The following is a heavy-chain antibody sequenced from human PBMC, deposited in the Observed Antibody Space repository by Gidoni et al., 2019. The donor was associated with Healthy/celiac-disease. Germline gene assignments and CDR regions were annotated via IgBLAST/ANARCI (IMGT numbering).Heavy chain of an antibody. J-gene: IGHJ6*02. CDR1: AFTLSTHC. D-gene: IGHD2-2*02. CDR2: IWYDGSNK. V-gene: IGHV3-33*01. Sequence: VQLVESGGGVVQPGRSLRLSCAASAFTLSTHCMPRVRPAPGKGLEGVAVIWYDGSNKYYADSVKGRFTISRDNSKNTLYLQMNSLRAEDTAVYYCARDLIAPAAIAGGLGYYGMDVWGQGTTVTVSS. CDR3: ARDLIAPAAIAGGLGYYGMDV.